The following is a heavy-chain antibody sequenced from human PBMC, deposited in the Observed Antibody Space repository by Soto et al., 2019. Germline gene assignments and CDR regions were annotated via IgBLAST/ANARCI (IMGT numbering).Heavy chain of an antibody. D-gene: IGHD3-22*01. CDR2: INHSGST. V-gene: IGHV4-34*01. CDR3: AREEVFNDSSGYYPLYFDY. CDR1: GGSFSGYY. Sequence: SETLSLTCAVYGGSFSGYYWSWIRQPPGKGLEWIGEINHSGSTNYNPSLKSRVTISVDTSKNQFSLKLSSVTAADTAVYYCAREEVFNDSSGYYPLYFDYWRQGTLVTVSS. J-gene: IGHJ4*02.